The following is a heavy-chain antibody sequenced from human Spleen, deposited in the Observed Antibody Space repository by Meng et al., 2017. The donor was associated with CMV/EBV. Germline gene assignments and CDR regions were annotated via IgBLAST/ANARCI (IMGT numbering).Heavy chain of an antibody. V-gene: IGHV3-21*01. CDR2: ISSSSTYI. J-gene: IGHJ4*02. Sequence: LSLTCAASGFTVSSNEMSWVRQAPGKGLEWVSSISSSSTYIYYADSVKGRFTISRDNAKNSLYLQMNSLRAEDMAVYYCATSAAAPGDYWGQGTLVTVSS. CDR3: ATSAAAPGDY. D-gene: IGHD2-15*01. CDR1: GFTVSSNE.